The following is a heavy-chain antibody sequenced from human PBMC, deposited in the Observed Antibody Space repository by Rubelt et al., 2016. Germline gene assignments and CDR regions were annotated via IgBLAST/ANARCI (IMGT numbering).Heavy chain of an antibody. D-gene: IGHD6-19*01. J-gene: IGHJ4*02. CDR3: ARDMGRAGYSSGWYG. V-gene: IGHV3-7*01. CDR1: GFTFSSYS. Sequence: VQLVESGGGVVQPGRSLRLSCAASGFTFSSYSMNWVRQAPGKGLEWVANITQDGSEKYYVAFGKGRFTISRDNAKNSLYLQMNSLRAEDTAVYYCARDMGRAGYSSGWYGWGQGTLVTVSS. CDR2: ITQDGSEK.